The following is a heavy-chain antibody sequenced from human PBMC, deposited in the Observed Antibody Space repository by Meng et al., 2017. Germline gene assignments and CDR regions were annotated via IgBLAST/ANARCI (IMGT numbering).Heavy chain of an antibody. J-gene: IGHJ6*02. CDR2: IYHTGST. Sequence: SETLSLTCNVSGVSISSSNWWSWVRQPPGKGLEWIGEIYHTGSTNYNPSLKSRVSLSVDKSKNQFSLKLSSVTAADTAVYYCARDQGGWSLLYYYYGMDVWGQGTTVTVSS. D-gene: IGHD6-19*01. CDR3: ARDQGGWSLLYYYYGMDV. CDR1: GVSISSSNW. V-gene: IGHV4-4*02.